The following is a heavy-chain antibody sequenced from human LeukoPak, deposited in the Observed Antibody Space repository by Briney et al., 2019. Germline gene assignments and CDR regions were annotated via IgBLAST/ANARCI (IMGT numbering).Heavy chain of an antibody. CDR2: IRYDGSNK. CDR3: AKDRQSGRGYSGYDWDGVFDY. D-gene: IGHD5-12*01. Sequence: GGSLRLSCAASGFTFSSYGMHWVRQAPGKGLEWVAFIRYDGSNKYYADSVKGRFTISRDNSKNTLYLQMNSLRAEDTAVYYCAKDRQSGRGYSGYDWDGVFDYWGQGTLVTVSS. V-gene: IGHV3-30*02. J-gene: IGHJ4*02. CDR1: GFTFSSYG.